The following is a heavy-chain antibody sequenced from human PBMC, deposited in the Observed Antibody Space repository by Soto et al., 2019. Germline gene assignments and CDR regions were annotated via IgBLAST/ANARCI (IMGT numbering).Heavy chain of an antibody. Sequence: GGSLRLSCAASGFTFDDYAMHWVRQVPGKGLEWVSGINWNSGSIGYADSVKGRFAISRDSAKNSLHLQMNSLRAEDTAFYYCVKDESINWYSGHFRHWGQGTLVTVSS. CDR2: INWNSGSI. V-gene: IGHV3-9*01. CDR1: GFTFDDYA. J-gene: IGHJ1*01. D-gene: IGHD6-13*01. CDR3: VKDESINWYSGHFRH.